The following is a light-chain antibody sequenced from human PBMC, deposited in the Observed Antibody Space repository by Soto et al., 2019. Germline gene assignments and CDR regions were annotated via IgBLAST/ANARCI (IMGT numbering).Light chain of an antibody. CDR1: KNIGAW. CDR2: KAS. Sequence: DIQMTQSPSTLSASVGDRVTITCRASKNIGAWLAWYQQKPGKAPKLLIYKASSLESGVPSRFSGGGSGTEFTLTISSLQPDDFATYYCQQYHIYSWTFGQGTKVEIK. J-gene: IGKJ1*01. V-gene: IGKV1-5*03. CDR3: QQYHIYSWT.